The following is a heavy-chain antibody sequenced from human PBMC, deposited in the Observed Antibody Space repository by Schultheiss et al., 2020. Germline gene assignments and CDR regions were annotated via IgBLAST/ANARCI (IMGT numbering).Heavy chain of an antibody. Sequence: SETLSLTCTVFGDSISSNYYYWGWVRQPPGKGLEWIGTAIYYGGRTYYNPSLKSRVTISLDTSTNQISLTLSSVTAADTAVYYCARDGGIAVASKTRGDAFDIWGQGTMVTVSS. CDR2: AIYYGGRT. CDR3: ARDGGIAVASKTRGDAFDI. J-gene: IGHJ3*02. CDR1: GDSISSNYYY. D-gene: IGHD6-19*01. V-gene: IGHV4-39*07.